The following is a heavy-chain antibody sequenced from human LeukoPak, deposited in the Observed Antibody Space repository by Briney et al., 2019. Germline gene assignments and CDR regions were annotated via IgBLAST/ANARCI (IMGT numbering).Heavy chain of an antibody. CDR3: ARGDDFWSGLDY. J-gene: IGHJ4*02. D-gene: IGHD3-3*01. CDR1: GGSFTTYY. Sequence: SETLSLTCAVYGGSFTTYYWTWIRQPPGKGLEWIGEVHHSGITNYKPSLGSRVTISLDTSKNQFSLKLSSVTAADTAVYYCARGDDFWSGLDYWGQGTLVTVSS. V-gene: IGHV4-34*01. CDR2: VHHSGIT.